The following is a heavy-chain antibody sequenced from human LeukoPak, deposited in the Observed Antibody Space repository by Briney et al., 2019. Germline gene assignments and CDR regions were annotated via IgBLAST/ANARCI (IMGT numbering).Heavy chain of an antibody. D-gene: IGHD2-8*01. CDR3: ATENGFNDY. CDR1: GFSFSYHG. V-gene: IGHV4-34*08. J-gene: IGHJ4*02. CDR2: INHSGST. Sequence: GSLRLSCVASGFSFSYHGMNWVRLAPGKGLEWIGEINHSGSTNYNPSLKSQVTISLDTSKNQFSLKLSSVTAADTAVYYCATENGFNDYWGQGTLVTVSS.